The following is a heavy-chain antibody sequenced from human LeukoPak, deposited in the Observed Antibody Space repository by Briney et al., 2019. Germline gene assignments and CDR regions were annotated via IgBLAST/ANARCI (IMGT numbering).Heavy chain of an antibody. CDR1: GYTFITYG. CDR3: TRGTGYGSGLFDI. J-gene: IGHJ3*02. Sequence: GASVKVSCKASGYTFITYGVSWVRQAPGQGLEWMGWISASNGNTHYAPKLQGRVTMTTDTSTSTAYMELRSLRSDDTAVYYCTRGTGYGSGLFDIWGQGTMVTVSS. D-gene: IGHD3-10*01. CDR2: ISASNGNT. V-gene: IGHV1-18*01.